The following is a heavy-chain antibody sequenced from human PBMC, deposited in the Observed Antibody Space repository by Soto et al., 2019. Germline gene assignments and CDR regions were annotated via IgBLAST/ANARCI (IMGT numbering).Heavy chain of an antibody. CDR2: IDPSDSYT. J-gene: IGHJ4*02. Sequence: VECLTIFCQVSGYTFTTYWISWVLQMPGRGLEWMGRIDPSDSYTNYSPSFQGHVTISADKSTNTAYLEWRSLKASDSAIYYCACTRQDYGDRAYDYWGQGTMVTVSS. CDR1: GYTFTTYW. D-gene: IGHD2-21*02. CDR3: ACTRQDYGDRAYDY. V-gene: IGHV5-10-1*01.